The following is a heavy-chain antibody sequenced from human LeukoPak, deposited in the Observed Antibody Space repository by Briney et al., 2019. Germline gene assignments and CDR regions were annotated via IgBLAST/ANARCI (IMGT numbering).Heavy chain of an antibody. CDR1: GGTFSSYA. J-gene: IGHJ4*02. Sequence: SVTVSCKASGGTFSSYAISWVRQAPGQGLEWMGGIIPIFGTANYAQKFQGRVTMTRDMSTSTVYMELSSLRSEDTAVYYCARDYGGGCFDYWGQGTLVTVSS. V-gene: IGHV1-69*05. D-gene: IGHD4-23*01. CDR2: IIPIFGTA. CDR3: ARDYGGGCFDY.